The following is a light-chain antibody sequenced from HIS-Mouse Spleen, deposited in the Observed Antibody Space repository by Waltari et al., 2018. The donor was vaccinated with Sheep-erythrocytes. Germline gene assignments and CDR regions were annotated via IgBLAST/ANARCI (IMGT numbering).Light chain of an antibody. J-gene: IGKJ1*01. CDR1: QSISSY. CDR3: QQSYSTLGA. Sequence: DIQMTQSPSSLSASVGDRVTITCRAGQSISSYLNWYQQKPGKAPKLLIYAASSLQSGVPSRFSGSGSGTDFTLTISSLQPEDFATYYCQQSYSTLGAFGQGTKVEIK. V-gene: IGKV1-39*01. CDR2: AAS.